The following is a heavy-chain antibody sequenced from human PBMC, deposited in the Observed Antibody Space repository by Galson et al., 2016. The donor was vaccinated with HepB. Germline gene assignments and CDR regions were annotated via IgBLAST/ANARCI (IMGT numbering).Heavy chain of an antibody. CDR3: ARENGVVDGPSGYDLRYYCDY. V-gene: IGHV1-18*04. J-gene: IGHJ4*02. D-gene: IGHD5-12*01. CDR1: GYTFISYN. CDR2: ISTYNGDT. Sequence: SVKVSCKASGYTFISYNITWARQAPGQGLEWMGWISTYNGDTNSAQKFQGRVTMTTDTSTSTAYMELRSLRSDDAAVYYCARENGVVDGPSGYDLRYYCDYWGQGTLVTVSS.